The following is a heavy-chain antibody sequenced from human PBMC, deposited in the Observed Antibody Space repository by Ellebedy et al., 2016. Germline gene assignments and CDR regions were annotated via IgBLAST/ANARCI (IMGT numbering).Heavy chain of an antibody. V-gene: IGHV4-4*07. D-gene: IGHD3-3*02. CDR1: GGSISSYY. Sequence: SETLSLXXTVSGGSISSYYWSWIRQPAGKGLEWIGRIYTSGSTNYNPSLKSRVTMSVDTSKNQFSLKLSSVTAADTAVYYCARESHLRRAFDYWGQGTLVTVSS. J-gene: IGHJ4*02. CDR3: ARESHLRRAFDY. CDR2: IYTSGST.